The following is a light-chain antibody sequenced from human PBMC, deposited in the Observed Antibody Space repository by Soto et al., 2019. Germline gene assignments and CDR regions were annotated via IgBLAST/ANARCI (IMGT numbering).Light chain of an antibody. V-gene: IGKV2-24*01. Sequence: DIVMTQTPLSSPVTLGQPASISCRSSQSLVHSDGNTYLSWLQQRPGQPPRLLVYEISNRFCGVLDKLSSSGTGTNFKLKISSVEAEDVGVYFCMQATQFPLIFGGGTKVENK. CDR1: QSLVHSDGNTY. J-gene: IGKJ4*01. CDR2: EIS. CDR3: MQATQFPLI.